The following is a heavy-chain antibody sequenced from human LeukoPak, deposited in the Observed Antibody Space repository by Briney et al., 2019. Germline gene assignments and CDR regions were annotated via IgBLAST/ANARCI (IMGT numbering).Heavy chain of an antibody. CDR3: AKSRLVAVVAAYMDV. J-gene: IGHJ6*04. Sequence: TGGSLRLSCAASGFTFSSYAMHWVRQAPGKGLEWVTIISYDASNKYYADSVKGRFTISRDNSKNTLYLRLDSLRPEDTAVYYCAKSRLVAVVAAYMDVWGKGTTVTVSS. D-gene: IGHD2-15*01. CDR1: GFTFSSYA. V-gene: IGHV3-30*18. CDR2: ISYDASNK.